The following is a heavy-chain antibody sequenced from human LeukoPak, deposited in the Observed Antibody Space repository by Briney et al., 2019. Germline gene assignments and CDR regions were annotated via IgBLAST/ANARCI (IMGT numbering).Heavy chain of an antibody. CDR1: GFTFSSYG. J-gene: IGHJ4*02. CDR2: ISSNGGST. D-gene: IGHD3-22*01. V-gene: IGHV3-64D*09. Sequence: GRSLRVSCAASGFTFSSYGMHWVRQAPGKGLEYVSAISSNGGSTYYADSVKGRFTISRDNSKNTLYLQMSGLRAEDTAEYYCVKGPYYYDSSGYPDYWGQGTLVTVSS. CDR3: VKGPYYYDSSGYPDY.